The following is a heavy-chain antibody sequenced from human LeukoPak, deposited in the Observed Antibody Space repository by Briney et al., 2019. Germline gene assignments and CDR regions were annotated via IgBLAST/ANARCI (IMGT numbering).Heavy chain of an antibody. D-gene: IGHD2-15*01. CDR3: ARGTPYYFDY. V-gene: IGHV3-48*01. CDR2: ISSSSSAI. Sequence: PGGSLRLSCAASGFTFSTYTMNWVRQAPGKGLEWLSYISSSSSAIYYADSVKGRFTISRDNAKNSLYLQMNSLRAEDTAVYYCARGTPYYFDYWGQGVLVTVSS. CDR1: GFTFSTYT. J-gene: IGHJ4*02.